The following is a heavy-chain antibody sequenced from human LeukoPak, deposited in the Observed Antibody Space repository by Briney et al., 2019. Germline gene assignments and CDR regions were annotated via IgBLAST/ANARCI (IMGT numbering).Heavy chain of an antibody. CDR2: IYHTGST. D-gene: IGHD3-16*01. V-gene: IGHV4-4*07. J-gene: IGHJ3*02. CDR3: ARGPLGGESFDI. Sequence: SETLSLTCTVSGGSLSNHYWNWIRHPAGTGLEYIGRIYHTGSTNFNTCLKSRVTLSVDTSNNQFSLNLTSVTAADTAVYYCARGPLGGESFDIWGQGTMVTVSS. CDR1: GGSLSNHY.